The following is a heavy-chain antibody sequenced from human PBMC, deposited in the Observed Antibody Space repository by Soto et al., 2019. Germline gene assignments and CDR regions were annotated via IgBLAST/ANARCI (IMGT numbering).Heavy chain of an antibody. D-gene: IGHD6-19*01. CDR1: GGTFSSYA. CDR3: ASYGGGGWLPGDY. J-gene: IGHJ4*02. Sequence: SVKVSCKASGGTFSSYAISWVRQAPGQGLEWMGGIIPIFGTANYAQKFQGRVTITADKSTSTAYMELSSLRSEDTAVCYCASYGGGGWLPGDYWGQGTLVTVSS. CDR2: IIPIFGTA. V-gene: IGHV1-69*06.